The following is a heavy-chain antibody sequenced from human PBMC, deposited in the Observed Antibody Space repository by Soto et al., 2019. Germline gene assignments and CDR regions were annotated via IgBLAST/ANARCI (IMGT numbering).Heavy chain of an antibody. Sequence: ASVKVSCKASGYTFTGYYMHWVRQAPGQGLEWMGWINPNSGGTNYAQKFQGWVSMTRDTSISTAYMELSRLRSDDTTVYYCAREEANYYDSSGYSLDYWGQGTLVTVSS. CDR2: INPNSGGT. D-gene: IGHD3-22*01. CDR3: AREEANYYDSSGYSLDY. V-gene: IGHV1-2*04. J-gene: IGHJ4*02. CDR1: GYTFTGYY.